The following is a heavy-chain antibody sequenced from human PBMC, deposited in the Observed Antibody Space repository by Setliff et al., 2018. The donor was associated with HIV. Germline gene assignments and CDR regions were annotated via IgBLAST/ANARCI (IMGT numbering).Heavy chain of an antibody. V-gene: IGHV1-46*01. CDR2: INPSGGST. D-gene: IGHD1-20*01. CDR1: GYTFTSYY. Sequence: ASVKVSCKASGYTFTSYYMHWVRQAPGQGLEWMGIINPSGGSTSYAQKFQGRVTMTRDTSTSTVYMELSSLRSEDTAVYYCARQSITGTTGINWFDPWGQGTLVTVSS. J-gene: IGHJ5*02. CDR3: ARQSITGTTGINWFDP.